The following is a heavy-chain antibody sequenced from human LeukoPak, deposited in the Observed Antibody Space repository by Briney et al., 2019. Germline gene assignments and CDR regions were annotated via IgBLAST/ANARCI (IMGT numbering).Heavy chain of an antibody. J-gene: IGHJ4*02. V-gene: IGHV4-39*01. CDR2: IYYSGST. D-gene: IGHD5-18*01. CDR1: GGSISSSRYF. Sequence: SETLSLTCTVSGGSISSSRYFWGWIRQPPGKGLEWIGSIYYSGSTYYNSSLKSRVTISVDTSKNQFSLKLSSVTAADTAVYYCARTFGYSYGPLDYWGQGTLVTVSS. CDR3: ARTFGYSYGPLDY.